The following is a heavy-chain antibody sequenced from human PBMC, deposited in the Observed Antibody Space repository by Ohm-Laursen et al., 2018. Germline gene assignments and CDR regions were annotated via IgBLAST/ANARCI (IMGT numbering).Heavy chain of an antibody. Sequence: SLRLSCAASGFTFSNYDMHWVRQAPGKGLEWVAVIWYDGTEQKYADSVTGRFTIPRDNSNNALYLQMNSLRVEDTAMYYCARDSAQGGAFDIWGQGSLVTVSS. CDR2: IWYDGTEQ. J-gene: IGHJ3*02. D-gene: IGHD3-16*01. V-gene: IGHV3-33*08. CDR1: GFTFSNYD. CDR3: ARDSAQGGAFDI.